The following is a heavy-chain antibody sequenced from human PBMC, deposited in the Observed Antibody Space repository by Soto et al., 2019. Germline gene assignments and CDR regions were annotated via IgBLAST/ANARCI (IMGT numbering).Heavy chain of an antibody. CDR1: GDSVSSNSAA. D-gene: IGHD6-13*01. CDR2: TYYRSKWYN. V-gene: IGHV6-1*01. J-gene: IGHJ6*03. CDR3: ARAGGSLTGDYYYYMDV. Sequence: SQTLSLTCAISGDSVSSNSAAWNWIRQSPSRGLEWLGRTYYRSKWYNDYAVSVKSRITINPDTSKNQFSLQLNSVTPEDTAVYYCARAGGSLTGDYYYYMDVWGKGTTVTVSS.